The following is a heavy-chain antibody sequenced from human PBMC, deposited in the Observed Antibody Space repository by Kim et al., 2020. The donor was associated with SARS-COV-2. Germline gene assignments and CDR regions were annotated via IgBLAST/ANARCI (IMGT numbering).Heavy chain of an antibody. CDR1: GFTFSNAW. J-gene: IGHJ4*02. Sequence: GGSLRLSCAASGFTFSNAWMSWVRQAPGKGLEWVGRIKSKTDGGTTDYAAPVKGRFTISRDDSKNTLYLQMNSLKTEDTAVYYCTTDYPTYYYDSSGYYLGGRNFDYWGQGTLVTISS. CDR2: IKSKTDGGTT. CDR3: TTDYPTYYYDSSGYYLGGRNFDY. D-gene: IGHD3-22*01. V-gene: IGHV3-15*01.